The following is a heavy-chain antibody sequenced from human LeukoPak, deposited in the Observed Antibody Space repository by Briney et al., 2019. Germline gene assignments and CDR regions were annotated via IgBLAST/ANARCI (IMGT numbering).Heavy chain of an antibody. D-gene: IGHD1-26*01. CDR2: ISSSSSTI. V-gene: IGHV3-48*01. CDR1: GFTFSSYR. J-gene: IGHJ4*02. CDR3: ASPIVGATTPFDY. Sequence: GGSLRLSCAASGFTFSSYRMNWVRQAPGKGLEWVSYISSSSSTIYYADSVKGRFTISRDNAKNSLYLQMNSLRAEDTAVYYCASPIVGATTPFDYWGQGTLVTVSS.